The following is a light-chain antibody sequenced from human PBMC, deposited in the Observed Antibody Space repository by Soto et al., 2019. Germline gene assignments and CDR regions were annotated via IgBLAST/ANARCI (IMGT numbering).Light chain of an antibody. V-gene: IGLV1-47*01. CDR2: RNN. J-gene: IGLJ2*01. CDR1: SSNIGSNY. Sequence: QSVLTQPPSASGTPGQRVTISCSGSSSNIGSNYVYWYQQLPGTAPKLLIYRNNQRPSRVPDRFSGSKSGTSASLAISGLRSEDESDYYCAAWDDSLSGGVVFGGGTKLTVL. CDR3: AAWDDSLSGGVV.